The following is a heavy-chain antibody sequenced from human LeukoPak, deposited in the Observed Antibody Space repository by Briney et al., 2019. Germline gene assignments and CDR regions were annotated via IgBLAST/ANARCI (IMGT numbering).Heavy chain of an antibody. Sequence: GGSLRLSCAASAFTFSTYTMDWVCQAPGKGLEWVSSISGSSTYIYYADSVKGRFTISRDNAKNSLFLQMNSLRADDTAVYYCARDRYGYLRRLIYSCGQGTLVTVSS. V-gene: IGHV3-21*01. CDR1: AFTFSTYT. J-gene: IGHJ4*02. CDR3: ARDRYGYLRRLIYS. D-gene: IGHD5-18*01. CDR2: ISGSSTYI.